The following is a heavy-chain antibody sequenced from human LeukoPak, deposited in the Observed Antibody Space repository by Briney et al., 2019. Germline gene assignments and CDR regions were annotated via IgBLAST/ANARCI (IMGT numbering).Heavy chain of an antibody. CDR3: ARASGILYYYYYYMDV. V-gene: IGHV3-7*01. Sequence: GGSLRLSCAASGFTFSSYWMSWVRQAPGKGLERVANIKQDGSEKYYVDSVKGRFTISRDNAKNSLYLQMNSLRAEDTAVYYCARASGILYYYYYYMDVWGKGTTVTVSS. CDR2: IKQDGSEK. J-gene: IGHJ6*03. CDR1: GFTFSSYW. D-gene: IGHD3-3*01.